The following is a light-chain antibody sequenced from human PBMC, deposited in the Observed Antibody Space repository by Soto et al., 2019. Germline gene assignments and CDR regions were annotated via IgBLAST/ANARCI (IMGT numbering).Light chain of an antibody. J-gene: IGKJ2*01. V-gene: IGKV1-9*01. CDR2: AAS. Sequence: DIQLTQSPSFLSASVGDRVTITCRASQGIAGYLAWYQQKPRKAPKLLIYAASTLQSGVPSRFSGSGSGTEFTLTISSLQPEDFATYYCQQGYSSPPYTFGQGTKLEIK. CDR3: QQGYSSPPYT. CDR1: QGIAGY.